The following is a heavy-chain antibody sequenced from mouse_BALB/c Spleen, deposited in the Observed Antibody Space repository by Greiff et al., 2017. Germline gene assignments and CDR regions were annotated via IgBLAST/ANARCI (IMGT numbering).Heavy chain of an antibody. Sequence: EVQVVESGGGLVKPGGSLKLSCAASGFAFSSYDMSWVRQTPEKRLEWVAYISSGGGSTYYPDTVKGRFTISRDNAKNTLYLQMSSLKSEDTAMYYCARQTATYYAMDYWGQGTSVTVSS. CDR2: ISSGGGST. CDR3: ARQTATYYAMDY. V-gene: IGHV5-12-1*01. CDR1: GFAFSSYD. J-gene: IGHJ4*01. D-gene: IGHD1-2*01.